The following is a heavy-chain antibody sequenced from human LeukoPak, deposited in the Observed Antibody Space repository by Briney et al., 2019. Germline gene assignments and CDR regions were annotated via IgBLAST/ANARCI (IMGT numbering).Heavy chain of an antibody. CDR1: GYSFTSYW. V-gene: IGHV3-7*03. J-gene: IGHJ4*02. CDR3: AREWETQEYDY. D-gene: IGHD1-26*01. CDR2: IKQDGSEK. Sequence: GESLKISCKGSGYSFTSYWIGWVRQAPGKGLEWVANIKQDGSEKYYVDSVKGRFTISRDNAKNSLYLQMNSLRAEDTALYYCAREWETQEYDYWGQGTLVTVSS.